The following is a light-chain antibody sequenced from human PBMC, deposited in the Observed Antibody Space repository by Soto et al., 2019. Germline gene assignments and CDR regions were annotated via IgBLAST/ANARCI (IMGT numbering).Light chain of an antibody. CDR3: PQYGCSPHT. Sequence: EIVLTQSPCTLSLSPGERATLSGRASQSVSSSYLAWYQHKPGQAPRLLIYGASSRATGIPDRFSASGSVSDFTLTIGRLEPEDFAAYYCPQYGCSPHTCCQGLRLE. J-gene: IGKJ2*01. CDR1: QSVSSSY. V-gene: IGKV3-20*01. CDR2: GAS.